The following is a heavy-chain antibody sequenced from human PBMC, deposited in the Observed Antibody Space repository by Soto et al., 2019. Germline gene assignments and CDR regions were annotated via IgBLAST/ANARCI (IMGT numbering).Heavy chain of an antibody. CDR1: GFTFNYYT. CDR3: ADPVPAATHYDYYDMDV. CDR2: ISGRGDTV. V-gene: IGHV3-23*01. D-gene: IGHD2-2*01. Sequence: EVQLLESGGGLVQPGGSLRLSCAASGFTFNYYTMSWVRQAPGKGLEWVSAISGRGDTVYYADSVKGRFTISRDNFKSTLYLQMDSLRADDTDVYYCADPVPAATHYDYYDMDVWGQGTTVTVSS. J-gene: IGHJ6*02.